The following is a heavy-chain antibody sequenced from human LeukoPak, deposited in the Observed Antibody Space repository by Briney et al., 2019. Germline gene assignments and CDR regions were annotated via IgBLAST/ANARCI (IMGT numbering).Heavy chain of an antibody. J-gene: IGHJ5*02. CDR2: IKQDGSEK. CDR1: GFTFSSYW. CDR3: ARDGFGYSYGYYWFDP. D-gene: IGHD5-18*01. V-gene: IGHV3-7*01. Sequence: SGGSLRLSCAAPGFTFSSYWMSWVRQAPGKGLEWVANIKQDGSEKYYVDSVKGRFTISRDNAKNSLYLQMNSLRAEDTAVYYCARDGFGYSYGYYWFDPWGQGTLVTVSS.